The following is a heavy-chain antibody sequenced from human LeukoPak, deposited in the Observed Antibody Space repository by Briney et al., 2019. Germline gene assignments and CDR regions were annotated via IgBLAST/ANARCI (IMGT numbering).Heavy chain of an antibody. CDR1: GDSVSSNGVA. CDR2: TYYGSKWSN. J-gene: IGHJ4*02. V-gene: IGHV6-1*01. D-gene: IGHD1-14*01. CDR3: TRGRNSAFDY. Sequence: SQTLSLTCVISGDSVSSNGVAWNWVRQSPSRGLEWLGRTYYGSKWSNNYALSVKSRITINPDTSKNQFSLQLNSVTPEDTAVYYCTRGRNSAFDYWGQGTLVTVSS.